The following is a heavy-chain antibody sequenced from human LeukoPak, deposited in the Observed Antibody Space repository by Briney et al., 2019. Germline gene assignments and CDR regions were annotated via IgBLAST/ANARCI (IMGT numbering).Heavy chain of an antibody. CDR2: IYYSGST. Sequence: PSETLSLTCTVSGGSISSYYWSWIRQPPGKGLEWIGYIYYSGSTNYNPSLKSRVTISVDTSKNQFSLKLSSVTAADTAVYYCARVSGSGYDYALNLWGQGTLVTVSS. D-gene: IGHD3-22*01. J-gene: IGHJ5*02. CDR3: ARVSGSGYDYALNL. CDR1: GGSISSYY. V-gene: IGHV4-59*08.